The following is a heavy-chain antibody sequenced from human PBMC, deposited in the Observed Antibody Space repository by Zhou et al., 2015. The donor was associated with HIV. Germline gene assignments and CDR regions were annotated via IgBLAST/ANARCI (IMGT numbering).Heavy chain of an antibody. Sequence: QVQLVQSGAEVKKPGSSVKVSCKASGGTFSSYAISWVRQAPGQGLEWMGGIIPIFGTANYAQKFQGRVTITADESTSTAYMELSSLRSDDTAVYYCASRTRITIFGVVLPLYYYYGMDVWGQGTTVTVSS. D-gene: IGHD3-3*01. CDR2: IIPIFGTA. CDR3: ASRTRITIFGVVLPLYYYYGMDV. J-gene: IGHJ6*02. V-gene: IGHV1-69*01. CDR1: GGTFSSYA.